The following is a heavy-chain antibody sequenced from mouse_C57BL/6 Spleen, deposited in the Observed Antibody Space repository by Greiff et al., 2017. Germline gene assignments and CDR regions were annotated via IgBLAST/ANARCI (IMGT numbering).Heavy chain of an antibody. D-gene: IGHD2-4*01. CDR2: IHPNSGST. J-gene: IGHJ1*03. Sequence: VQLQQPGAELVKPGASVKLSCKASGYTFTSYWMHWVKQRPGQGLEWIGMIHPNSGSTNYNEKFKSKATLTVDKSSSTAYMQLSSLTSEDSAVYYCAIGPYYDDWYFDVWGTGTTVTVSS. CDR1: GYTFTSYW. V-gene: IGHV1-64*01. CDR3: AIGPYYDDWYFDV.